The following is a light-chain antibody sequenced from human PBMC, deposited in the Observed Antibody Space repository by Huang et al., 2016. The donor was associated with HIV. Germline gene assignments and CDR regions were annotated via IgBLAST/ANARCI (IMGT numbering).Light chain of an antibody. CDR3: QQYYRLPQT. V-gene: IGKV4-1*01. CDR1: QSVLYSSNSKNY. CDR2: WAS. Sequence: DIVMTQSPDSLTVSLGERATIKCRSSQSVLYSSNSKNYLAWFQQQPGRPPRLLIYWASARESGVPDRFSGSGSGTDFTLTIDRLEAEDAAIYYCQQYYRLPQTFGQGTRVEIK. J-gene: IGKJ1*01.